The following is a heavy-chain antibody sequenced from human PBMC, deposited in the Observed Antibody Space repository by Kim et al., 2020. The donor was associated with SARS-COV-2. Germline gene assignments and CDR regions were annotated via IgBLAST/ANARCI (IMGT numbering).Heavy chain of an antibody. CDR2: ISYDGSNK. CDR3: ARGRGDLAWEDHDDAFDI. Sequence: GGSLRLSCAASGFTFSSYAMHWVRQAPGKGLEWVAVISYDGSNKYYADSVKGRFTISRDNSKNTLYLQMNSLRAEDTAVYYCARGRGDLAWEDHDDAFDIWGQGTMVTVSS. J-gene: IGHJ3*02. D-gene: IGHD1-26*01. CDR1: GFTFSSYA. V-gene: IGHV3-30*04.